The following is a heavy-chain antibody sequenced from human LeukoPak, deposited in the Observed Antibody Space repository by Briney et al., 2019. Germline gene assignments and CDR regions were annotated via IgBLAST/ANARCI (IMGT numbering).Heavy chain of an antibody. CDR2: IYPGDSDT. CDR3: ARHPRGGNGGCFEWLSYYFDY. V-gene: IGHV5-51*01. Sequence: KPGESLKISCKGSGYSFTSYWIGWVRQMPVKGLEWMGIIYPGDSDTRYSPSFQGQVTISADKSISTAYLQWSSLKASDTAMYYCARHPRGGNGGCFEWLSYYFDYWGQGTLATVSS. J-gene: IGHJ4*02. D-gene: IGHD3-9*01. CDR1: GYSFTSYW.